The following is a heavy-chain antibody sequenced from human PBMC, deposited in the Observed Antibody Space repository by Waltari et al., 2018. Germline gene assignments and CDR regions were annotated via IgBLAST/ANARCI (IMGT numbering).Heavy chain of an antibody. CDR3: AREGYSTYFAY. V-gene: IGHV4-39*07. Sequence: QLQLQESGPGLVKPSETLSLTCTVSGGSISSSSYYWGWIRQPPGKGLEWIGSIYYSGSTYYNPSLKIRVTISVDTSKNQFSLKLSSVTAADTAVYYCAREGYSTYFAYWGQGTLVTVSS. CDR2: IYYSGST. CDR1: GGSISSSSYY. D-gene: IGHD3-22*01. J-gene: IGHJ4*02.